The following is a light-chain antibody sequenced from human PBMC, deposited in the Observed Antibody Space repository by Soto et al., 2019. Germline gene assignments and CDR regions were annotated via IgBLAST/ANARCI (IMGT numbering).Light chain of an antibody. J-gene: IGKJ2*01. CDR3: QQYNNWPPFT. CDR1: QSVSSN. Sequence: EIVMTQSPATLSVSPGERATLSCRASQSVSSNLAWYQQKPGQAPRLLIYGASTRATGIPARFSGRGSGTEFTLTISSLQSKDFAVYFCQQYNNWPPFTFGQGTKLEIK. V-gene: IGKV3-15*01. CDR2: GAS.